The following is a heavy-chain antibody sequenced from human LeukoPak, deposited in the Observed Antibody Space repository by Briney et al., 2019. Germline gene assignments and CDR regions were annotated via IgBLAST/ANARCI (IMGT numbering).Heavy chain of an antibody. Sequence: GASVKVSCKASGYTFTDYYMHWVRQAPGQGLEWMGWINPNSGGTNYAQKFQGRVTMTRDTSISTAYMELSRLRSDDTAVYYCARDGYCSSTSCSGVPKIWGQGTLVTVSS. CDR1: GYTFTDYY. CDR3: ARDGYCSSTSCSGVPKI. J-gene: IGHJ4*02. V-gene: IGHV1-2*02. D-gene: IGHD2-2*03. CDR2: INPNSGGT.